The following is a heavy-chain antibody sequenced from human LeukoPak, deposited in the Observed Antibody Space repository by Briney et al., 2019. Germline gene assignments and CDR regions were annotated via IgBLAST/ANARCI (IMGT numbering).Heavy chain of an antibody. CDR1: GGTFSSYA. CDR3: ARDGPTAAPSDY. J-gene: IGHJ4*02. D-gene: IGHD2-2*01. V-gene: IGHV1-46*01. Sequence: ASVKVSCKASGGTFSSYAISWVRQAPGQGLEWMGIINPSGGSTSYAQRFQGRVAMTRDTSTTTVYMEVNSLTSEDTAVYFCARDGPTAAPSDYWGQGTLVTVSS. CDR2: INPSGGST.